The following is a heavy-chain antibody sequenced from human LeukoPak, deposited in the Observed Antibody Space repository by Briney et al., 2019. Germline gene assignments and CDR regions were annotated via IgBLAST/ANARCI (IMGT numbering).Heavy chain of an antibody. Sequence: ASVKVSCKASGGTFSSYAISWVRQAPGQGLEWMGRIIPILGIANYAQKLQGRVTITADKSTSTAYMELSSLRSEDTAVYYCARGADYYDSSGYYPKSYWGQGTLVTVSS. D-gene: IGHD3-22*01. CDR1: GGTFSSYA. V-gene: IGHV1-69*04. CDR2: IIPILGIA. J-gene: IGHJ4*02. CDR3: ARGADYYDSSGYYPKSY.